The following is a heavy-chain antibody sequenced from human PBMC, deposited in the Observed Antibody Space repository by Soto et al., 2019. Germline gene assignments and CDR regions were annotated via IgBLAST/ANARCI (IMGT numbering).Heavy chain of an antibody. V-gene: IGHV1-3*01. D-gene: IGHD2-2*01. CDR3: ARFTASQLLYYYYYMDV. CDR1: GYTFTSYA. J-gene: IGHJ6*03. CDR2: INAGNGNT. Sequence: ASVKVSCKASGYTFTSYAMHWVRQAPGQRLEWMGWINAGNGNTKYAQKFQGRVTITRDTSASTAYMELSSLRSDDTAVYYCARFTASQLLYYYYYMDVWGKGTTVTVSS.